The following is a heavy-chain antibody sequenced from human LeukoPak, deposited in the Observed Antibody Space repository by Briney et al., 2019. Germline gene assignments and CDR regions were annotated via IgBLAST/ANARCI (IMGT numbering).Heavy chain of an antibody. CDR1: GGTFSSYA. D-gene: IGHD2-21*02. CDR3: ASGLNCGGDCYSAY. V-gene: IGHV1-69*13. J-gene: IGHJ4*02. CDR2: IIPIFGTA. Sequence: GASVKVTCKASGGTFSSYAISWVRQAPGQGLEWMGGIIPIFGTANYAQKFQGRVTITADESTSTAYMELSSPRSEDTAVYYCASGLNCGGDCYSAYWGQGTLVTVSS.